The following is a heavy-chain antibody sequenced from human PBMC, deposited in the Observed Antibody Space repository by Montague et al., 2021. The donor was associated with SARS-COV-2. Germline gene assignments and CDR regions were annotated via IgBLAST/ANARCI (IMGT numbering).Heavy chain of an antibody. Sequence: SETLSLTCTVSGGSVSSSPYYWGWIRQPPGRGLEWVGSIAYSGRTYCSTSLKSRLTISVDSSENQFSLRLSSVTAADTAVYYCASSYYYGSGTYVYNYYMDVWGQGTTVTVSS. J-gene: IGHJ6*03. CDR2: IAYSGRT. V-gene: IGHV4-39*01. D-gene: IGHD3-10*01. CDR3: ASSYYYGSGTYVYNYYMDV. CDR1: GGSVSSSPYY.